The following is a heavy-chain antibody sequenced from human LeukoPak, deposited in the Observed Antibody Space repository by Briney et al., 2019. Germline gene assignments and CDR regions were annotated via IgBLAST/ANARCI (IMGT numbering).Heavy chain of an antibody. V-gene: IGHV3-23*01. Sequence: GGSLRLSCTASGFTSAKYAVSWVRQAPGKGLEWVSAITGSGGYTYYADSVKGRFTIPRDDSKNTLYLQMNSLRAEDTAVYYCAKENSGKYPDYWGQGTLVTVSS. CDR2: ITGSGGYT. J-gene: IGHJ4*02. D-gene: IGHD1-26*01. CDR3: AKENSGKYPDY. CDR1: GFTSAKYA.